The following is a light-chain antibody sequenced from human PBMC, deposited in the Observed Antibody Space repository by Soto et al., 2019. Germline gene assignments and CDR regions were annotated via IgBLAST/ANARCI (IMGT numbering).Light chain of an antibody. CDR3: KSYDSSSYV. J-gene: IGLJ1*01. Sequence: NFMLTQPHSVSESPGKTVTISCTRSSGSIASNYVQWYQQRPGSYPTTLIYEDNQRPSGVPDRFSGSIDSSSNSASLTISGLKTEDEADYYCKSYDSSSYVLGTGTKLTVL. CDR1: SGSIASNY. CDR2: EDN. V-gene: IGLV6-57*01.